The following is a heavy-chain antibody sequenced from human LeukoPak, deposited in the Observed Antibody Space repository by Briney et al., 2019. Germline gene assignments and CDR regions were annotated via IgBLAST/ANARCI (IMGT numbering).Heavy chain of an antibody. CDR2: ISTDGSTT. V-gene: IGHV3-74*01. CDR1: GFTFSSYW. J-gene: IGHJ4*02. CDR3: ARGYYGVNDY. D-gene: IGHD4-17*01. Sequence: GGSLGLSCAASGFTFSSYWMHWVRQAPGKGLVWVSRISTDGSTTNYADSVKGRFTISRDNAKNTLYLQMNSLRAEDTAVYYCARGYYGVNDYWGQGTLVAVSS.